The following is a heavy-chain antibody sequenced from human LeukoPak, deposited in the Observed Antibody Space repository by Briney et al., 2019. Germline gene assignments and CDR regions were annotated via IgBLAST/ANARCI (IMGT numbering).Heavy chain of an antibody. D-gene: IGHD3-9*01. V-gene: IGHV4-34*01. Sequence: PSETLSLTCAVYGGSFSGYYWSWIRQPPGKGLEWIGEINHSGSTYYNPSLKSRVTISVDTSKNQFSLKLSSVTAADTAVYYCARVGFDDILTGYYKPLDYWGQGTLVTVSS. CDR1: GGSFSGYY. J-gene: IGHJ4*02. CDR3: ARVGFDDILTGYYKPLDY. CDR2: INHSGST.